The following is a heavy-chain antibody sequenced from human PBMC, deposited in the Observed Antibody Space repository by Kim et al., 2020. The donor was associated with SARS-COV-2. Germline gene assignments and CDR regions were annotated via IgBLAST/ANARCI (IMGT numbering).Heavy chain of an antibody. CDR3: AGCGAPYSSGWYPPYFDY. Sequence: SETLSLTCTVSGGSISSGGYYWSWIRQHPGKGLEWIGYIYYSGSTYYNPSLKSRVTISVDTSKNQFSLKLSSVTAADTAVYYCAGCGAPYSSGWYPPYFDYWGQGTLVTVSS. V-gene: IGHV4-31*03. D-gene: IGHD6-19*01. CDR2: IYYSGST. CDR1: GGSISSGGYY. J-gene: IGHJ4*02.